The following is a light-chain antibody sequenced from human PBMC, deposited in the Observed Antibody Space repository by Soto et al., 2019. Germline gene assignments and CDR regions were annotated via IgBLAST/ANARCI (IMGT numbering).Light chain of an antibody. CDR2: DNN. CDR3: GTWDSSLSAYYV. V-gene: IGLV1-51*01. CDR1: SSNIGHNY. Sequence: QSVLTQPPSVSAAPGQKVTIACSGSSSNIGHNYVSWYQQLPGTAPKLLIYDNNKPPSGIPDRFSGSKSGTSATLGITGLQTGDEADYYCGTWDSSLSAYYVFGTGTKLTVL. J-gene: IGLJ1*01.